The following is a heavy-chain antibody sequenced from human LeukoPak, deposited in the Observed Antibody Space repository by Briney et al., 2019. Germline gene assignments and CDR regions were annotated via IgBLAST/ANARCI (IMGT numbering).Heavy chain of an antibody. D-gene: IGHD2-8*01. Sequence: SETLSLTCAVYGGSFSGYYWSWIRQPPGKGLEWIGYIYYSGSTNYNPSLKSRVTISVDTSKNQFSLKLSSVTAADTAVYYCARRATRGVKGAFDIWGQGTMVTVSS. J-gene: IGHJ3*02. V-gene: IGHV4-59*01. CDR3: ARRATRGVKGAFDI. CDR1: GGSFSGYY. CDR2: IYYSGST.